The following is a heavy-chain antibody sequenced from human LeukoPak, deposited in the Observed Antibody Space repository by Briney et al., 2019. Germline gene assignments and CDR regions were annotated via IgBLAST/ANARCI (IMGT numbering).Heavy chain of an antibody. D-gene: IGHD3-9*01. V-gene: IGHV3-48*02. Sequence: HPSETLSLTCAVYGGSFSGYYWSWVRQAPGKGLEWIAYINHNAEMIFYPDFVKGRFSISRDNAKNSLYLQMNALRYEDTAIYYCARDHDWAFDLWGQGTLVTVSS. CDR3: ARDHDWAFDL. CDR1: GGSFSGYY. CDR2: INHNAEMI. J-gene: IGHJ4*02.